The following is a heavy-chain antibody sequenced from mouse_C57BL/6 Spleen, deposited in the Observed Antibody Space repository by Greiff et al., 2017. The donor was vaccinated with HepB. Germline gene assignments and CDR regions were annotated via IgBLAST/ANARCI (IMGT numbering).Heavy chain of an antibody. CDR3: ARQVGAY. CDR2: ISSGSSTI. J-gene: IGHJ3*01. D-gene: IGHD1-1*02. Sequence: EVKLVESGGGLVKPGGSLKLSCAASGFTFSDYGMHWVRQAPEKGLEWVAYISSGSSTIYYADTVKGRFTISRDNAKNTLFLQMTSLRSEDTAMYYCARQVGAYWGQGTLVTVSA. CDR1: GFTFSDYG. V-gene: IGHV5-17*01.